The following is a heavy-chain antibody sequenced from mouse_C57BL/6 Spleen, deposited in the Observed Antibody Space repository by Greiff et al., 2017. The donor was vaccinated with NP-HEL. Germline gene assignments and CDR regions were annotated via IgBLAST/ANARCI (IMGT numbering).Heavy chain of an antibody. J-gene: IGHJ3*01. D-gene: IGHD3-2*02. CDR1: GYTFTDYY. CDR3: ARGEDSSGFVWFAY. CDR2: IYPGSGNT. V-gene: IGHV1-76*01. Sequence: VQLQQSGAELVRPGASVKLSCKASGYTFTDYYINWVKQRPGQGLEWIARIYPGSGNTYYNEKFKGKATLTAEKSSSTAYMQLSSLTSEDSAVYFCARGEDSSGFVWFAYWGQGTLVTVSA.